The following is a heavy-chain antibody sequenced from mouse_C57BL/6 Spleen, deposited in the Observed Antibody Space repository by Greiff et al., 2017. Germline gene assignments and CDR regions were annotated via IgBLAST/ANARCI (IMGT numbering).Heavy chain of an antibody. CDR2: IAPNSGGT. CDR3: ARSATVVAKDYFDY. Sequence: VQLQQPGAELVKPGASVKLSCKASGYTFTSSWMHWVKPRPGRGLEWIGRIAPNSGGTKYNEKFKSKATLTVDKPSSTAYMQLSSLTSEDSAVYYCARSATVVAKDYFDYWGQGTTLTDSS. CDR1: GYTFTSSW. D-gene: IGHD1-1*01. J-gene: IGHJ2*01. V-gene: IGHV1-72*01.